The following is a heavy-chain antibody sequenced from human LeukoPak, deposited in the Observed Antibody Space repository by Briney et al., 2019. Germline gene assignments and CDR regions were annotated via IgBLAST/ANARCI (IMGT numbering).Heavy chain of an antibody. CDR2: ITTGDGNT. Sequence: PGGSLRLSCTASGFTFSSYTMTWVRQAPGKGLKWVSTITTGDGNTYYADSVKGRFTVSRDDSKNTLYLQMNSLRAEDTAVYYCATTRRIVVVRPYYFDYWGQGTLVTVSS. J-gene: IGHJ4*02. CDR1: GFTFSSYT. D-gene: IGHD3-22*01. CDR3: ATTRRIVVVRPYYFDY. V-gene: IGHV3-23*01.